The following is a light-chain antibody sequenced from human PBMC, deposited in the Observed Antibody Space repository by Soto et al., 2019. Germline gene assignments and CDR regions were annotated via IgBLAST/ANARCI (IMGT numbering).Light chain of an antibody. Sequence: QSALTQPASVSGSPGQSITISCTGSSSDVGGYHYVSWYQQYPGEAPKLVISEVSNRPSGASNRFSGPKSDNTASLTISVLLGEDEAESYCCSYTSSTTPLFGGVTKLTVL. CDR2: EVS. CDR1: SSDVGGYHY. V-gene: IGLV2-14*01. CDR3: CSYTSSTTPL. J-gene: IGLJ2*01.